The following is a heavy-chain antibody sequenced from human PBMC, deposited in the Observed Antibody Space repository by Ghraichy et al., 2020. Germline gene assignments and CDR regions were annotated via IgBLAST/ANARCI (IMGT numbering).Heavy chain of an antibody. CDR3: ARVTVRTTVTTFDY. Sequence: SETLSLTCAVYGGSFSGYYWSWIRQPPGKGLEWIGEINHSGSTNYNPSLKSRVTISVDTSKNQFSLKLSSVTAADMAVYYCARVTVRTTVTTFDYWGQGTLVTVSS. D-gene: IGHD4-17*01. CDR1: GGSFSGYY. CDR2: INHSGST. J-gene: IGHJ4*02. V-gene: IGHV4-34*01.